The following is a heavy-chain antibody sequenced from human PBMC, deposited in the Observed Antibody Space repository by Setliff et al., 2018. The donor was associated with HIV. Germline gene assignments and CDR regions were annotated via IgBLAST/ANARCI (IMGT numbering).Heavy chain of an antibody. CDR1: AFTFNIYA. CDR3: ARDFLGDPDWSLDY. CDR2: IDANAGIP. V-gene: IGHV7-4-1*02. J-gene: IGHJ4*02. Sequence: ASVKVSCKASAFTFNIYAIHWVRQAPGQGLEWMGYIDANAGIPTYAQALSGRFVFSLDTSVTTAYLQISSLTAEDTAVYYCARDFLGDPDWSLDYWGQGTLVTVSS. D-gene: IGHD3-9*01.